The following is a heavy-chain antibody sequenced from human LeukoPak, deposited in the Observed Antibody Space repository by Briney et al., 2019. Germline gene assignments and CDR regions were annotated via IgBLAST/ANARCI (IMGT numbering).Heavy chain of an antibody. CDR2: ISGYNGNT. CDR1: GYTFSSYG. V-gene: IGHV1-18*01. D-gene: IGHD5-12*01. J-gene: IGHJ4*02. CDR3: ARSSQGTITAGPFDY. Sequence: VASVKVSCKASGYTFSSYGIAWVRQAPGQGLEWMGWISGYNGNTNYAQKLQGRVSMTTDTSTTTAYMELRSLTSDDTALYYCARSSQGTITAGPFDYWGQGTLVTVSS.